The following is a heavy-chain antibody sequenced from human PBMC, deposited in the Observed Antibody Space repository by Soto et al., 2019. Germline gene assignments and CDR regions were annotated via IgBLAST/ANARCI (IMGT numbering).Heavy chain of an antibody. V-gene: IGHV3-21*01. CDR2: ISSSSSYI. CDR1: GFTFSSYS. Sequence: SGGSLRLSCAASGFTFSSYSMNWVRQAPGKGLEWVSSISSSSSYIYYADSVKGRFTISRDNAKNSLYLQMNSLRAEDTAVYYCARDSTVGATYDAFDIWGQGTMVTVSS. D-gene: IGHD1-26*01. CDR3: ARDSTVGATYDAFDI. J-gene: IGHJ3*02.